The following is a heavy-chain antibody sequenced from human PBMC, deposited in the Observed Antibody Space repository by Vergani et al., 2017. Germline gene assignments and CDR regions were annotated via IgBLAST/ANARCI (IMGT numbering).Heavy chain of an antibody. Sequence: QVQLQESGPGVVKPSETLSLTCTVSGGSISSYYWSWIRQPPGKGLEWIGYIYYSGSTNDNPSLKSRVTISVDTSKNQFSLKLRSVTASDTAVYYCARGRDRLGYCSGGSCTYDYWSQGTLVTVSS. CDR2: IYYSGST. D-gene: IGHD2-15*01. J-gene: IGHJ4*02. V-gene: IGHV4-59*01. CDR3: ARGRDRLGYCSGGSCTYDY. CDR1: GGSISSYY.